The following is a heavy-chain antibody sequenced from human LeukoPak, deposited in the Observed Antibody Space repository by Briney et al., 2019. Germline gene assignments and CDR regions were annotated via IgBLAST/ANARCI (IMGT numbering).Heavy chain of an antibody. CDR2: ISSSSSTI. Sequence: QPGGSLRLSCAASGFTFSSYSMNWVRQAPGKGLEWVSYISSSSSTIYYADSVKGRFTISRDNAKNSLYLQMNSRRAEDTAVYYCARVDYGNNFDYWGQGTLVTVSS. V-gene: IGHV3-48*01. CDR1: GFTFSSYS. J-gene: IGHJ4*02. CDR3: ARVDYGNNFDY. D-gene: IGHD4/OR15-4a*01.